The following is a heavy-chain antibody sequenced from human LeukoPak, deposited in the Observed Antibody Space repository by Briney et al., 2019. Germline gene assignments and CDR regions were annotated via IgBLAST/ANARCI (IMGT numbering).Heavy chain of an antibody. J-gene: IGHJ4*02. Sequence: ASVKVSCKIYGYTLTELSMHWVRQAPGKGLEWMGTFDPEDVETIYAQKFQGRVTMTEDTSTDTAYMELNNLGSDDTAVYYCAPGLDSSGPGVADYWGQGTLVTVSS. CDR2: FDPEDVET. D-gene: IGHD3-22*01. CDR1: GYTLTELS. CDR3: APGLDSSGPGVADY. V-gene: IGHV1-24*01.